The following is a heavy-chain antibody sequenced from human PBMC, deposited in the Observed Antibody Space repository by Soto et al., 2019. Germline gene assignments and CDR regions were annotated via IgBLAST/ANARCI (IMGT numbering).Heavy chain of an antibody. Sequence: QVQLVESGGGVVQPGRSLRLSCAASGFTFSSYGMHWVRQAPGKGLEWVAVISYDGSNKYYADSVKGRFTISRDNSKNTLYLQINSLRAEDTSVYYCAEVGRRKVVLYYFDYWGQGTLVTVSS. V-gene: IGHV3-30*18. D-gene: IGHD2-15*01. CDR3: AEVGRRKVVLYYFDY. CDR1: GFTFSSYG. J-gene: IGHJ4*02. CDR2: ISYDGSNK.